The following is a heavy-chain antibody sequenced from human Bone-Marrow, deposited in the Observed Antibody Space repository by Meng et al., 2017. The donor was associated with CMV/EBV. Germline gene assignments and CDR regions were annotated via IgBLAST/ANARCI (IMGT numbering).Heavy chain of an antibody. CDR3: AKDRVGSN. J-gene: IGHJ4*02. D-gene: IGHD1-26*01. V-gene: IGHV3-74*01. CDR2: IDIDGSST. CDR1: GFTFNNYW. Sequence: GGSLRLSCAASGFTFNNYWMHWVRQVPGKGLVWVSRIDIDGSSTTYADSVKGRFTISRDNSKNTLYLQMNSLRAEDTAVYYCAKDRVGSNWGQGTLVTVSS.